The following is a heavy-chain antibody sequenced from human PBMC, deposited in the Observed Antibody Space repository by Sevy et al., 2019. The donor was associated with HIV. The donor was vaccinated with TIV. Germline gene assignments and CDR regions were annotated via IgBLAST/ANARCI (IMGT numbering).Heavy chain of an antibody. J-gene: IGHJ4*02. Sequence: GGSLRLSCAASVFPFSNFAMSWVRQAPGKGLEWVAVISYDGSNKYYADSVKGRFTISRDNSKNTLYLQMNSLRAEDTAVYYCARDGGDGYNYRYFDYWGQGTLVTVSS. D-gene: IGHD5-12*01. V-gene: IGHV3-30-3*01. CDR1: VFPFSNFA. CDR2: ISYDGSNK. CDR3: ARDGGDGYNYRYFDY.